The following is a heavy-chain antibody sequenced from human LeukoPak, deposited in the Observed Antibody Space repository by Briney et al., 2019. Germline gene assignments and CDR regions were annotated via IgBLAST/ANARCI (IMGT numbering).Heavy chain of an antibody. J-gene: IGHJ4*02. CDR1: GYSFTSYC. Sequence: AESLKISCKVSGYSFTSYCIGWVRQMPGKGLEWMGIIYPGDSDTRYSPSFQGQVTISVDKSITTAYLQWRSLKASDTAIYYCARREYCSSTSCSACFDYWGQGTLVTVSS. V-gene: IGHV5-51*01. CDR2: IYPGDSDT. D-gene: IGHD2-2*01. CDR3: ARREYCSSTSCSACFDY.